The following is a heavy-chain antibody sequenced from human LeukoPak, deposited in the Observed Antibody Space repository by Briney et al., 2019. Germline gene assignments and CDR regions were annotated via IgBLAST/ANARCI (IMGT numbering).Heavy chain of an antibody. V-gene: IGHV3-23*01. CDR1: GFTFSSYA. CDR3: AKSNIAFTGATYFDY. J-gene: IGHJ4*02. D-gene: IGHD1-26*01. CDR2: ISGSGGST. Sequence: SGGSLSLSCAASGFTFSSYAMSWVRQAPGKGLEWVSAISGSGGSTYYADSVKGRFTISRDNSKNTLYLQMNSLRAEDTAVYYCAKSNIAFTGATYFDYWGQGTLVTVSS.